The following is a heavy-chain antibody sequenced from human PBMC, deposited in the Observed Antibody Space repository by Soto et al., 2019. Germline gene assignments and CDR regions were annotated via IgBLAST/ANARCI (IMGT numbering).Heavy chain of an antibody. D-gene: IGHD1-7*01. Sequence: GSLRLSCAASGFTFSSYGMHWVRQAPGNGLEWVAVIWYDGRNKYYADSVKGRFTISRDNSKNTLYLQMNSLRAEDTAVYYCAGDTDITGTTPYYFDYWGQGTLVTVSS. CDR1: GFTFSSYG. CDR3: AGDTDITGTTPYYFDY. CDR2: IWYDGRNK. J-gene: IGHJ4*02. V-gene: IGHV3-33*01.